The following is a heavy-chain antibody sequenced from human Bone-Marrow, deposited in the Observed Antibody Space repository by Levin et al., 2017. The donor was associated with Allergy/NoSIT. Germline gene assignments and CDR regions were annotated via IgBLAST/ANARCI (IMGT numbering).Heavy chain of an antibody. J-gene: IGHJ4*02. CDR1: GFTFDSYA. Sequence: TGGSLRLSCAASGFTFDSYAMNWVRQAPGKGLEWVSFVSNGGGITHYSDSVKGRFTISRDNVKNMIYLQMDNLRGDDTAIYYCAKPLQSTVSYHSLDSWGQGTQVTVSS. CDR3: AKPLQSTVSYHSLDS. V-gene: IGHV3-23*01. D-gene: IGHD4-11*01. CDR2: VSNGGGIT.